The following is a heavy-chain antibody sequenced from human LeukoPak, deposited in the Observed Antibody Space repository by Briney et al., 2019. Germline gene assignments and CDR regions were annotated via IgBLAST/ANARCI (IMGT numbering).Heavy chain of an antibody. CDR3: AGGGIVGATSANWFDP. J-gene: IGHJ5*02. V-gene: IGHV1-46*01. CDR1: GGTFTSYY. D-gene: IGHD1-26*01. CDR2: INPSGGST. Sequence: ASVKVSCKASGGTFTSYYMHWVRQAPGQGLEWMGIINPSGGSTSYAQKFQGRVTMTRDTSTSTVYMELSSLRSEDTAVYYCAGGGIVGATSANWFDPWGQGTLVTVSS.